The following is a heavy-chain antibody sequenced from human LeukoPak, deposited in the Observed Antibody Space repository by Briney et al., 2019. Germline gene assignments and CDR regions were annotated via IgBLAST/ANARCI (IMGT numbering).Heavy chain of an antibody. CDR2: IIPILGIA. V-gene: IGHV1-69*04. D-gene: IGHD6-6*01. CDR1: GGTFSSYA. Sequence: SVKVSCKASGGTFSSYAISWVRQAPGQGLEWMGRIIPILGIANYAQKFQGRVTITADKSTSTAYMELSSLRSDDTAVYYCARDEGVSSSSDWDYWGQGTLATVSS. J-gene: IGHJ4*02. CDR3: ARDEGVSSSSDWDY.